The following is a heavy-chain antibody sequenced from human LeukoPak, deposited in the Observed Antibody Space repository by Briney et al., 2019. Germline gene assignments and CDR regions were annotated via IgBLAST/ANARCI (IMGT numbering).Heavy chain of an antibody. J-gene: IGHJ6*04. D-gene: IGHD3-9*01. CDR2: ISAYNGNT. CDR3: ARGRDDILTGYSPPLDV. V-gene: IGHV1-18*04. Sequence: ASVNVSCKASGYTFTGYYMHWVRQAPGQGLEWMGWISAYNGNTNYAQKLQGRVTMTTDTSTSTAYMELRSLRSDDTAVYYCARGRDDILTGYSPPLDVWGKGTTVTISS. CDR1: GYTFTGYY.